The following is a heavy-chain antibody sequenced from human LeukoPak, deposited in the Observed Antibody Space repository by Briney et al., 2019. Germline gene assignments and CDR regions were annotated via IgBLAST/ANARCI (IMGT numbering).Heavy chain of an antibody. V-gene: IGHV3-48*03. CDR1: GFTFSSYE. J-gene: IGHJ6*03. CDR2: ISSGGSTI. Sequence: PGGSLRLSCAASGFTFSSYEMNWVRQAPGKGLEWVSYISSGGSTIYYADSVKGRSTISRDNAKNSLYLEMNSLRGEDTAVYYCARGVVRIGSFDYYYYMDVWGKGTTVTISS. D-gene: IGHD3-3*01. CDR3: ARGVVRIGSFDYYYYMDV.